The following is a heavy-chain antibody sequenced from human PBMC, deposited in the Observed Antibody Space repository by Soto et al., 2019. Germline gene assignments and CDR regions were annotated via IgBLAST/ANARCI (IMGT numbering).Heavy chain of an antibody. CDR2: IYWDDDK. D-gene: IGHD1-1*01. CDR1: GFSLTSRPVG. V-gene: IGHV2-5*02. CDR3: AHRRKYEGSWNEGVFDY. Sequence: QITLKESGPTLVKPTQTLTLTCTFSGFSLTSRPVGVGWVRQPPGKALEWLAFIYWDDDKRYSPSLRSTLTVTKDASKNQVVLTLTNIDPVDTATYYCAHRRKYEGSWNEGVFDYWGQGILVTVSS. J-gene: IGHJ4*02.